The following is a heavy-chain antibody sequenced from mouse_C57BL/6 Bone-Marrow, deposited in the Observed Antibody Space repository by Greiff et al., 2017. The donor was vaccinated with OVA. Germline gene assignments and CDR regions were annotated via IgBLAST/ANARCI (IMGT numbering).Heavy chain of an antibody. CDR2: IYPRSGNT. CDR1: GYTFTSYG. V-gene: IGHV1-81*01. J-gene: IGHJ2*01. CDR3: ATYGSSYNFDY. Sequence: QVHVKQSGAELARPGASVKLSCKASGYTFTSYGISWVKQRTGQGLEWIGEIYPRSGNTYYNEKFKGKATLTADKSSSTAYMELRSLTSEDSAVYVCATYGSSYNFDYWGQGTTLTVSS. D-gene: IGHD1-1*01.